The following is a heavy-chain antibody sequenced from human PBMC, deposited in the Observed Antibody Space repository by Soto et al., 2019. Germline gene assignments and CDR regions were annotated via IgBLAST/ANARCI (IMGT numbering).Heavy chain of an antibody. CDR2: ISSSSSYT. Sequence: QVQLVESGGGLVKPGGSLRLSCAASGFTFSDYYMSWIRQAPGKGLEWVSYISSSSSYTNYADSVKGRFTISRDNAKNSLYMQMNSLRAEDTAVYYCARVWSSSCYPDYWGQGTLVTVSS. CDR3: ARVWSSSCYPDY. J-gene: IGHJ4*02. V-gene: IGHV3-11*06. CDR1: GFTFSDYY. D-gene: IGHD6-13*01.